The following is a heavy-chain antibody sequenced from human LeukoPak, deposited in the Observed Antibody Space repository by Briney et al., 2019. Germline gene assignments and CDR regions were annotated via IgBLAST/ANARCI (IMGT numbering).Heavy chain of an antibody. J-gene: IGHJ3*01. Sequence: GASVTDTCKASGYTFTGYYMHWVRQAPGQGLEWMGWINPDSGGTNNAQKFQGSVTMTRDTSISTAYLELSRLRSDDTAVYYCARTFYDTLGSDAFDFWGQGAMVIVSS. CDR3: ARTFYDTLGSDAFDF. D-gene: IGHD2/OR15-2a*01. V-gene: IGHV1-2*02. CDR2: INPDSGGT. CDR1: GYTFTGYY.